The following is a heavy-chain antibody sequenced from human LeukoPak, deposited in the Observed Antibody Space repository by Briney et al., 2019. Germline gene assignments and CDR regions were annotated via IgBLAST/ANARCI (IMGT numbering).Heavy chain of an antibody. CDR1: GGSISSGGYY. J-gene: IGHJ4*02. CDR2: IYHSGST. V-gene: IGHV4-30-2*01. Sequence: KASETLSLTCTVSGGSISSGGYYWSWIRQPPGKGLEWIGYIYHSGSTFYNPSLRGRVSISVDRSKNQFSLKLSSVTAADTAVYYCARELRDGYNFRRYYFGDWGQGNLVTVSS. D-gene: IGHD5-24*01. CDR3: ARELRDGYNFRRYYFGD.